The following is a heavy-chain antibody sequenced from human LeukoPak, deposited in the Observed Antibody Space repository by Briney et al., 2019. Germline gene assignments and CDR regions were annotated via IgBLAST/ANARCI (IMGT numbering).Heavy chain of an antibody. CDR1: GFSFDDYA. Sequence: GGSLRLSCAASGFSFDDYAMHWVRQAPGKGLEWVSLISWDGGSTYYADSVKGRFTISRDNRKNSLYLQINSLRAEDTALYYCAKGTNYYGSGSYLDVWGKGTTVTVSS. D-gene: IGHD3-10*01. CDR2: ISWDGGST. V-gene: IGHV3-43D*03. J-gene: IGHJ6*04. CDR3: AKGTNYYGSGSYLDV.